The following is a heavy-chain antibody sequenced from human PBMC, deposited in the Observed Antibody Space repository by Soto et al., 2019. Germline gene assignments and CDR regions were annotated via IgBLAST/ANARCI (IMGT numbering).Heavy chain of an antibody. CDR2: IYYIGST. J-gene: IGHJ4*02. CDR1: GGSISSYY. Sequence: QVQLQESGPGLVKPSETLSLTCTVSGGSISSYYWSWIRQPPGKGLEWIGYIYYIGSTNYNPSLKSRLTISVDTSKNQFSLKLSYVTAADTAVYYCASARLYIYGYEYFDYWGQGTLVTVSS. D-gene: IGHD5-18*01. CDR3: ASARLYIYGYEYFDY. V-gene: IGHV4-59*08.